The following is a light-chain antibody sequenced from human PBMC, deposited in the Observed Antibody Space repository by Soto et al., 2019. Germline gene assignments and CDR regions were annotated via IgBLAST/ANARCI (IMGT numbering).Light chain of an antibody. CDR3: QSYGTSLSGLYV. Sequence: QSVLTQPPSLSGAPGQMVTISCTGTSANIGAGQDVHWYRQLPGAAPKFLISDSNNRASGVPDRFSVSKSGASASLAITGLRAEDEGDYFCQSYGTSLSGLYVFGTGTKVTVL. CDR2: DSN. J-gene: IGLJ1*01. CDR1: SANIGAGQD. V-gene: IGLV1-40*01.